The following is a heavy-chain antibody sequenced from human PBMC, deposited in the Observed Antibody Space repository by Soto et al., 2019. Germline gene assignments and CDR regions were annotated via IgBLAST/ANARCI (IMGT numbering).Heavy chain of an antibody. V-gene: IGHV5-10-1*01. CDR2: IDPSDSYT. CDR3: ARDGNDSRGFLAV. CDR1: GGSFTSYW. J-gene: IGHJ6*02. D-gene: IGHD3-22*01. Sequence: VESVKSSGKGSGGSFTSYWMSWVRQMPGKGLEWMGRIDPSDSYTNYSPSFQGHVTISADRSISTAYLQWSSLKASDTAMYYGARDGNDSRGFLAVWGQGTTVTVSS.